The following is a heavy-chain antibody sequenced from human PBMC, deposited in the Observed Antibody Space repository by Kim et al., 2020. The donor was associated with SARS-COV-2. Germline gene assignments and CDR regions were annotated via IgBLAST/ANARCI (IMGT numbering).Heavy chain of an antibody. V-gene: IGHV4-39*01. D-gene: IGHD1-26*01. J-gene: IGHJ4*02. CDR2: IFYRGTT. Sequence: SETLSLTCTVSGDSITSSSYYWGWIRQPPGKGLEWIGDIFYRGTTYYNPSLESRVTLSVDTSKNQFSLNLSSVTAADTAVYYCARRRTSGIHSYFFDYWGQGALVTVSS. CDR3: ARRRTSGIHSYFFDY. CDR1: GDSITSSSYY.